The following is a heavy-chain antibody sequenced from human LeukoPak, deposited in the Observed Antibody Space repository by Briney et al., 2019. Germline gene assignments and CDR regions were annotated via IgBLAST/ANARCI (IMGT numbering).Heavy chain of an antibody. CDR2: IYYSGST. D-gene: IGHD3-22*01. Sequence: SETLSLTCTVSGGSISSYYWSWIRQPPGKGLEWIGYIYYSGSTNYNPSLKSRVTISVDTSKNQFSLRLSSVTAADTAVYYCARGVGAYDSSGYYSFNFDYWGQGTLVTVSS. CDR1: GGSISSYY. V-gene: IGHV4-59*01. CDR3: ARGVGAYDSSGYYSFNFDY. J-gene: IGHJ4*02.